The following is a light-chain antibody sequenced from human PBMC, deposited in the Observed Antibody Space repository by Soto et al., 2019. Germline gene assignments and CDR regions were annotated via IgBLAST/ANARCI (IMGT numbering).Light chain of an antibody. CDR3: QQYNSYSWT. Sequence: DIQMTQSPSFLSASVGDKVTIXXRATESVSKXXAXYQEKPGNPPRPLIYDASTLESGVPSXXXGSGSGTEFTLTISSLQAXXXXXYYCQQYNSYSWTXXXGTXXEMK. CDR1: ESVSKX. J-gene: IGKJ1*01. V-gene: IGKV1-5*01. CDR2: DAS.